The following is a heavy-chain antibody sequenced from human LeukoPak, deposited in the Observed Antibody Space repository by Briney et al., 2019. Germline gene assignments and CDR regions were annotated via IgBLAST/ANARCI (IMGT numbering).Heavy chain of an antibody. Sequence: GGSLRLSCAASAFTVSSNYMSWVRQAPGKGLDWVSVISSGGSTYYADSVRGRFTISRDNSKNTLYLQMNGLRAEDTAVYYCATTMIRGGKFFDFWGQGTLVTVSS. CDR2: ISSGGST. J-gene: IGHJ4*02. CDR3: ATTMIRGGKFFDF. V-gene: IGHV3-53*01. CDR1: AFTVSSNY. D-gene: IGHD3-10*01.